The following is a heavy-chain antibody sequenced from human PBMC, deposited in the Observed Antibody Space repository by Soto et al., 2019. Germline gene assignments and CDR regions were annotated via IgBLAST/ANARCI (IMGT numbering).Heavy chain of an antibody. CDR3: ANFLGYNSGSYSIDY. D-gene: IGHD6-19*01. CDR1: GFTFSMYG. CDR2: ISYDGSSE. J-gene: IGHJ4*02. V-gene: IGHV3-30*18. Sequence: GGSLRLSCAASGFTFSMYGIHWVRQAPGKGLEWVAVISYDGSSEYYADSAKGRFTISRDNSKNTLYLQMNSLRVEDTAMYYCANFLGYNSGSYSIDYWGPGILVNVSS.